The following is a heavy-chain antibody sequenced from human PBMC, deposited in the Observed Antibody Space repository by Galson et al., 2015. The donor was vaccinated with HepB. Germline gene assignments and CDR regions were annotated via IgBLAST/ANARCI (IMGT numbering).Heavy chain of an antibody. CDR2: ISSSSSYT. V-gene: IGHV3-11*06. CDR3: ARDQRHSSVSGPSVLRYFDWLPPPSYYGMDV. J-gene: IGHJ6*02. D-gene: IGHD3-9*01. Sequence: SLRLSCAASGFTFSDYYMSWIRQAPGKGLEWVSYISSSSSYTNYADSVKGRFTISRDNAKNSLYLQMNSLRAEDTAVYYCARDQRHSSVSGPSVLRYFDWLPPPSYYGMDVWGQGTTVTVSS. CDR1: GFTFSDYY.